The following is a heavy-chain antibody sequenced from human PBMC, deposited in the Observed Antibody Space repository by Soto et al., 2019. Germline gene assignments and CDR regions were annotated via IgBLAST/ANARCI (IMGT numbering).Heavy chain of an antibody. V-gene: IGHV5-51*01. CDR2: IFPRDSDS. Sequence: GESLKISCNTSGYSFIDYWIGWVRQMPGEGLEWMGVIFPRDSDSKYSPSFQGQVTLSVDKSISVVYLQWSSLRPSDSAMYYCAGLGGGGVIPSTFDYWGQGTLVTVSS. D-gene: IGHD3-16*02. J-gene: IGHJ4*02. CDR1: GYSFIDYW. CDR3: AGLGGGGVIPSTFDY.